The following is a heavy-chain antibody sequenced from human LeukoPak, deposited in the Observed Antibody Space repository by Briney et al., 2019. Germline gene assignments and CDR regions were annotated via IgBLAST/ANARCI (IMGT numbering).Heavy chain of an antibody. D-gene: IGHD3-16*01. Sequence: PGGSLRLSCAASGFTFSSYAMSWVRQAPGKGLEWVSAISGSGGSTYYADSVKGRFTISRDNSKNTLYLQMNSLRAEDTAVYYCAKSSPLIMITFGGVLDYWGQGTLVTVSS. V-gene: IGHV3-23*01. J-gene: IGHJ4*02. CDR2: ISGSGGST. CDR1: GFTFSSYA. CDR3: AKSSPLIMITFGGVLDY.